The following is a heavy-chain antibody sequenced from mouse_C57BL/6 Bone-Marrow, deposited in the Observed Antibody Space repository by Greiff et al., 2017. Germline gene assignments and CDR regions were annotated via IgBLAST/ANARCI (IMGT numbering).Heavy chain of an antibody. Sequence: VQLQQSGAELVRPGASVKLSCTASGFNIKDDYMHWVKQRTGQGLEWIGEIYPRSGNTYYNEKFKGKATLTADKSSSTAYMELRSLTSEDSAVYFCAREYDYGSSYWGQGTLVTVSA. CDR1: GFNIKDDY. J-gene: IGHJ3*01. CDR2: IYPRSGNT. D-gene: IGHD2-4*01. CDR3: AREYDYGSSY. V-gene: IGHV1-81*01.